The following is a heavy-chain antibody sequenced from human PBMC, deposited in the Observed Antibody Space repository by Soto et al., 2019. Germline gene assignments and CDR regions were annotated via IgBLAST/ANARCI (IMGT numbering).Heavy chain of an antibody. Sequence: QVQLQESGPGLVKPSQTLSLTCTVSGGSISSGGLYWSWVRQHPGKGLEWIGYIFYTGSTYYNPALKSRVTVSVDTSKNQFSLKLSSMTAADTAVYYCARGGFCDTGNCYGKVDYWGQGTLVTVSS. J-gene: IGHJ4*02. CDR3: ARGGFCDTGNCYGKVDY. CDR1: GGSISSGGLY. CDR2: IFYTGST. V-gene: IGHV4-31*03. D-gene: IGHD2-15*01.